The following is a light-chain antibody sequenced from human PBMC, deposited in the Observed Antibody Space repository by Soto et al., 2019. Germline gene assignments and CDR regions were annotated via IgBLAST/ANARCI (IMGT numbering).Light chain of an antibody. CDR1: SSNIGSNT. CDR2: SNN. Sequence: QSVLTQPPSASGTPGQRVTISCSGSSSNIGSNTVNWYQQLPGTAPKLLIYSNNQRPSGVPDRFSGSKSGTSASLAISGHQSEDEADFYCAAWDDSLNGCVFGTGTQVTVL. CDR3: AAWDDSLNGCV. V-gene: IGLV1-44*01. J-gene: IGLJ1*01.